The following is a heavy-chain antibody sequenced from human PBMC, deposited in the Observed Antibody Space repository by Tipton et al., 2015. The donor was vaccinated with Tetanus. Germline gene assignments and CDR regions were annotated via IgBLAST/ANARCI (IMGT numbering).Heavy chain of an antibody. CDR2: VFHSGST. Sequence: LRLSCTVSGGSINSVNYYWSWIRQPPGKGLEWIGYVFHSGSTKYNPSLKSRVTISVDTSKNQFSLKLRSVTAADTAIYYCARDYDGSEPYDYWGQGTLVTVSS. CDR3: ARDYDGSEPYDY. D-gene: IGHD3-10*01. CDR1: GGSINSVNYY. J-gene: IGHJ4*01. V-gene: IGHV4-61*01.